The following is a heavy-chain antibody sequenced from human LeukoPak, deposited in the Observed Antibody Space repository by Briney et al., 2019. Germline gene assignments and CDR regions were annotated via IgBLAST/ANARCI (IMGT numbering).Heavy chain of an antibody. CDR1: GFTFSSYA. CDR2: ISYDGSNK. Sequence: GGSLRLSCAASGFTFSSYAMHWVRQAPGKGLEWVAVISYDGSNKYYADSVKGRFTISRDNSKNTLYLQMNSLRAEDTAVYYCARDAVYKLLYYYYYYMDVWGKGTTVTVSS. CDR3: ARDAVYKLLYYYYYYMDV. J-gene: IGHJ6*03. V-gene: IGHV3-30*04. D-gene: IGHD6-6*01.